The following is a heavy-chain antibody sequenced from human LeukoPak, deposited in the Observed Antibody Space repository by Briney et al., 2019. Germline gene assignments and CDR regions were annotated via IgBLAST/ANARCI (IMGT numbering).Heavy chain of an antibody. J-gene: IGHJ3*02. CDR3: ARDTEDIVVVVAATGAFDI. D-gene: IGHD2-15*01. Sequence: PSETLSLTCTVSSGSISSYYWSWIRQPPGKGLEWIGYIYYSGSTNYNPSLKSRVTISVDTSKNQFSLKLSSVTPADTAVYYCARDTEDIVVVVAATGAFDIWGQGTMVTVSS. CDR1: SGSISSYY. CDR2: IYYSGST. V-gene: IGHV4-59*12.